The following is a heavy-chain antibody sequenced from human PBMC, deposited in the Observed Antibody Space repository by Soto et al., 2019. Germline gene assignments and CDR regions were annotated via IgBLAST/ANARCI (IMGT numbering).Heavy chain of an antibody. CDR2: ISGGGGGT. CDR3: AKGSQYDILTAHHPFES. Sequence: EVQLLESGGGLVQPGGSLRLSCSVSGFSFSNYAMTWVRQAPGKGLEWVSSISGGGGGTHYADSMKARVTISRDNSKNTLHLEIKRLRADDTGVYYCAKGSQYDILTAHHPFESWGQGTLVTVSS. CDR1: GFSFSNYA. V-gene: IGHV3-23*01. D-gene: IGHD3-9*01. J-gene: IGHJ4*02.